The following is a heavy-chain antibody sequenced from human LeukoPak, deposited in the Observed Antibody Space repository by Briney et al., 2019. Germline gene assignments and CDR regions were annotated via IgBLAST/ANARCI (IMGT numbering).Heavy chain of an antibody. Sequence: SSETLSLTCAVYGGSFSGYYWSWIRQPPGKGLEWIGEINHSGSTNYNPSLKSRVTISVDTSKNQFSLKLSPVTAADTAVYYCARKKGGKYAVPPPFDYWGQGTLVTVSS. V-gene: IGHV4-34*01. CDR2: INHSGST. CDR3: ARKKGGKYAVPPPFDY. CDR1: GGSFSGYY. J-gene: IGHJ4*02. D-gene: IGHD2-2*01.